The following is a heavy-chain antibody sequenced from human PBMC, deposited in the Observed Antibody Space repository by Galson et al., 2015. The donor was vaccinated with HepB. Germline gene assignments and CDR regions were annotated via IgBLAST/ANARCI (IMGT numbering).Heavy chain of an antibody. CDR1: GFTFSSLG. CDR2: IGVNAGNT. J-gene: IGHJ4*02. CDR3: AKGTTNIDY. Sequence: SLRLSCAASGFTFSSLGMTWVRQAPGKGLECVSAIGVNAGNTDYADSVKGRFTISRDNSKNMLYLQMNNLRAEDTAAYYCAKGTTNIDYWGQGTLVTVSS. D-gene: IGHD1-1*01. V-gene: IGHV3-23*01.